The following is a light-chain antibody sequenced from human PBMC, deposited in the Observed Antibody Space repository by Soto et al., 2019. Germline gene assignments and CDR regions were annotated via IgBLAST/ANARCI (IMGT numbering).Light chain of an antibody. CDR2: GAS. CDR3: QQYNNWPRT. V-gene: IGKV3-15*01. Sequence: EIVMTQSPGTLSVSPGERATLSCRASQSVSSNLAWYQQKPGQAPRLLIYGASTRATGIPDRFSGSRSGTEFTLTISSLQSEDFAVYYCQQYNNWPRTFGQVTKVEIK. CDR1: QSVSSN. J-gene: IGKJ1*01.